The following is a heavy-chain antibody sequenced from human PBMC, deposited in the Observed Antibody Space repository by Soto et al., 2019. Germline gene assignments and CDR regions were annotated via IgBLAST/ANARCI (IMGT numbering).Heavy chain of an antibody. D-gene: IGHD3-16*01. CDR3: ATVGGINWFDP. CDR1: GGSISSGGYY. V-gene: IGHV4-31*03. J-gene: IGHJ5*02. CDR2: IYYSGST. Sequence: QVQLQESGPGLVKPSQTLSLTCTVSGGSISSGGYYWSWIRQHPGKGLEWIGYIYYSGSTYYNPSSKSRVTGSVDTSKNQCSLKLSSVTAAATAVYYCATVGGINWFDPWGQGTLVTVSS.